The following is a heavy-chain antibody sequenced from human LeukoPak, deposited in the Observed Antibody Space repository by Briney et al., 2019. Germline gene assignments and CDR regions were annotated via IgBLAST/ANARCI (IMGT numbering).Heavy chain of an antibody. D-gene: IGHD1-26*01. V-gene: IGHV4-61*01. Sequence: PSETLSLTCTVSGGSVSSGSYYWSWIRQPPGKGLEWIGYIYYSGSTNYNPSLKSRVTISVDTSKNQFSLKLSSVTAADTAVYYCARDSGSYWPYFDYWGQGTLVTVSS. J-gene: IGHJ4*02. CDR1: GGSVSSGSYY. CDR2: IYYSGST. CDR3: ARDSGSYWPYFDY.